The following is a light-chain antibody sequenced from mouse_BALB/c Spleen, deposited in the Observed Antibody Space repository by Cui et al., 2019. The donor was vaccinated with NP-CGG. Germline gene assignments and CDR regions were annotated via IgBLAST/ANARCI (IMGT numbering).Light chain of an antibody. CDR3: ALWYSNHWV. V-gene: IGLV1*01. Sequence: QAVVTQESALTTSPGETVTLTCRSSTGAVTTSNYANWVQEKPDHLSTGLIGGTNNRAPGVPARFSGSLIGDKAALTITGTQTEDEAMYFCALWYSNHWVFGGGTKLTVL. CDR1: TGAVTTSNY. CDR2: GTN. J-gene: IGLJ1*01.